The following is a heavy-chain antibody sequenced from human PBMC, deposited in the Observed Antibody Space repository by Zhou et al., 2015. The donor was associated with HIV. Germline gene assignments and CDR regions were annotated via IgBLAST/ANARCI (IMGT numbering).Heavy chain of an antibody. CDR3: ARARSYYDSSGYSAPFDY. J-gene: IGHJ4*02. D-gene: IGHD3-22*01. Sequence: LVQSGTEVRKPGSSVNVSCKASGGTFSGSDISWVRQAPGQGLEWMGSITPMFDMETYAEKFRARLTITVDKSTSAAYMELSSLRSEDTAVYYCARARSYYDSSGYSAPFDYWGQGTLVTVSS. CDR1: GGTFSGSD. CDR2: ITPMFDME. V-gene: IGHV1-69*04.